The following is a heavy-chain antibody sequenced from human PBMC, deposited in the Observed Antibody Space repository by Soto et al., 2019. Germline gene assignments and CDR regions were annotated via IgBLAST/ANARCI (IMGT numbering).Heavy chain of an antibody. V-gene: IGHV3-23*01. CDR2: ISGGGDAS. D-gene: IGHD3-3*01. CDR1: GFTFSSYA. J-gene: IGHJ4*02. Sequence: PVGSLRLSCTASGFTFSSYAMDCVRQAPGKGLEWLSAISGGGDASHYADSVKGRFTISRDNSKNTLFLQMSSLRAEDTAVYYCAKRPSDFWSGYWASDYWGQGTLVTVSS. CDR3: AKRPSDFWSGYWASDY.